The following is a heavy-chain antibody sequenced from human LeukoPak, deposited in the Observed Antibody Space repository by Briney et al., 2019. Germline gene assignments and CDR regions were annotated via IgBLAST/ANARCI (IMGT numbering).Heavy chain of an antibody. V-gene: IGHV1-3*01. CDR3: ARSGSNWSCDS. CDR1: GYAFPHYG. D-gene: IGHD6-13*01. J-gene: IGHJ4*02. CDR2: INAGNGDDT. Sequence: AASVKVSCKASGYAFPHYGVQWVRQAPGQTLEWMGWINAGNGDDTKYSQKFQARLTMTTDTSATTVYMELNSLRSEDTAVYHCARSGSNWSCDSWGQGTLVTVSS.